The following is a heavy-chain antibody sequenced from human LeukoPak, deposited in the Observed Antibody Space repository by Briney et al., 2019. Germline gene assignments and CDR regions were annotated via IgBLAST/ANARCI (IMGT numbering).Heavy chain of an antibody. D-gene: IGHD3-9*01. CDR1: GFTFSSYA. Sequence: GGSLRLSCAASGFTFSSYAMHWVRQAPGKGLEWVAVISYDGSNKYYADSVKGRFTISRDNSKNTLYLQMNSLRAEDTAVYYCARETDSLRYFDWSPLDYWGQGTLVTVSS. CDR3: ARETDSLRYFDWSPLDY. CDR2: ISYDGSNK. J-gene: IGHJ4*02. V-gene: IGHV3-30*01.